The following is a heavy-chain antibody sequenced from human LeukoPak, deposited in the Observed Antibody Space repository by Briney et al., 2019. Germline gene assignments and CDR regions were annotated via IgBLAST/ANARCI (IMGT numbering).Heavy chain of an antibody. CDR3: AIRTGTYPYYFDY. D-gene: IGHD1-1*01. V-gene: IGHV1-2*02. Sequence: ASVKVSCKASGYTFTDYYMHWVRQAPGQGLEWMGWINPYTGGTNYAQKFQGRVTMTTDTSTSTAYLELRSLRSDDTAMYYCAIRTGTYPYYFDYWGQGTLVTVSS. CDR1: GYTFTDYY. J-gene: IGHJ4*02. CDR2: INPYTGGT.